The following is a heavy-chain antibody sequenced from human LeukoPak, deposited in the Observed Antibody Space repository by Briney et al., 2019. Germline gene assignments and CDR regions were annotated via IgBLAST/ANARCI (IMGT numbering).Heavy chain of an antibody. D-gene: IGHD3-22*01. CDR3: AREGGNYYDSSGPAAFDI. Sequence: SETLSLTCTVSGGSISSYYWSWIRQPPGKGLEWIGYIYHSGSTNYNPSLKSRVTISVDTSKNQFSLKLSSVSAADTAVYYCAREGGNYYDSSGPAAFDIWGQGTMVTVSS. J-gene: IGHJ3*02. V-gene: IGHV4-59*01. CDR1: GGSISSYY. CDR2: IYHSGST.